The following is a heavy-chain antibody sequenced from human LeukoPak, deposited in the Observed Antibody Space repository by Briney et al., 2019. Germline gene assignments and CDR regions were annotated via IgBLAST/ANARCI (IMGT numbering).Heavy chain of an antibody. CDR2: ISGSGGST. J-gene: IGHJ4*02. V-gene: IGHV3-23*01. Sequence: GGSLRLSCAASGFTFSSYAMSWVRQAPGKGLERVSAISGSGGSTYHADSVKGRFTISRDNSKNTLYLQMNSLRAEDTAVYYCAKVPTIFGPFDYWGQGTLVTVSS. CDR1: GFTFSSYA. D-gene: IGHD3-3*01. CDR3: AKVPTIFGPFDY.